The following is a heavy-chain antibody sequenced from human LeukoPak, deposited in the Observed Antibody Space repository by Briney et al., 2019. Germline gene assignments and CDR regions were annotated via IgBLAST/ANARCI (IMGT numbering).Heavy chain of an antibody. J-gene: IGHJ5*02. CDR1: GGSISSYY. CDR2: IYYSGST. D-gene: IGHD3-10*01. Sequence: SETLSLTCTVSGGSISSYYWSWIRQFPGKGLEWIGYIYYSGSTNYNPSLKSRVTISVDTSKNQFSLKLSSVTAADTAVYYCARGGYYGSGNDFRFDPWGQGTLVTVSS. V-gene: IGHV4-59*01. CDR3: ARGGYYGSGNDFRFDP.